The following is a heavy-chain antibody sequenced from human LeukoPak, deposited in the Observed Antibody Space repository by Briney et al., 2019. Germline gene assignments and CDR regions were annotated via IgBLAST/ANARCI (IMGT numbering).Heavy chain of an antibody. D-gene: IGHD6-19*01. J-gene: IGHJ5*02. CDR3: ARDRQWLVDH. CDR1: GDSISSYY. Sequence: KPSGTLSLTCTVPGDSISSYYWSWIRQPAGKGLEWIGRVYVTGSTNLNPALQSRVTMSVDTSKNQFSLKLTSVTAADTAVYYCARDRQWLVDHWGQGTLVTVSS. CDR2: VYVTGST. V-gene: IGHV4-4*07.